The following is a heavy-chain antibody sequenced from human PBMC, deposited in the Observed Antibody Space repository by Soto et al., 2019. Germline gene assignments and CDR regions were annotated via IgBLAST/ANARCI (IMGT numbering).Heavy chain of an antibody. V-gene: IGHV3-53*01. CDR1: GFSVSSNY. Sequence: EVQLVESGGGLIQPGGSLRLSCVVSGFSVSSNYISWIRQAPGQGLEWVSVIYSGGSTDYADSVKGRFTISRDSSTNTIYLQMNSLRVEDTAVYYCARQGVAGLWGQGTLVTVSS. J-gene: IGHJ4*02. CDR2: IYSGGST. D-gene: IGHD6-19*01. CDR3: ARQGVAGL.